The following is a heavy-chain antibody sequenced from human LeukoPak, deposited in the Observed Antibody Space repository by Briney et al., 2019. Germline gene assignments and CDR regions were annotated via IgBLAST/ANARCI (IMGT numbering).Heavy chain of an antibody. CDR2: ISAYKGNT. D-gene: IGHD3-10*01. Sequence: GVSVKVSCKASGYTFTSYGITWVRQAPGQGLEGMGWISAYKGNTNYAQKLQGRVTMTTDTYTSTAYMELMSLRSDDTAVYYCARGIYYYGSGNYGMDVWGKGTTVTVSS. J-gene: IGHJ6*04. CDR1: GYTFTSYG. V-gene: IGHV1-18*04. CDR3: ARGIYYYGSGNYGMDV.